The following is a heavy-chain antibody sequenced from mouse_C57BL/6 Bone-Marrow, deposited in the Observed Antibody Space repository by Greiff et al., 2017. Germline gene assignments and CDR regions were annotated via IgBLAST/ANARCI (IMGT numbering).Heavy chain of an antibody. J-gene: IGHJ1*03. CDR2: IDPSDSYT. CDR3: ARRFYYGSSYWYFDV. Sequence: QVQLQQSGAELVMPGASVKLSCKASGYTFTSYWMHWVKQRPGQGLEWIGEIDPSDSYTNYNQKFKGKSTLTVDKSSSTAYMQLSSLTSEDSAVYYCARRFYYGSSYWYFDVWGTGTTVTVSS. CDR1: GYTFTSYW. V-gene: IGHV1-69*01. D-gene: IGHD1-1*01.